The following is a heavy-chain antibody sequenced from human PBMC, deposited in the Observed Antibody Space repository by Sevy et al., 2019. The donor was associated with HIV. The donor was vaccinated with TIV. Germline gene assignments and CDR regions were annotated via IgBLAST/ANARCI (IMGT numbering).Heavy chain of an antibody. CDR3: ATVGLGYYSGSSYYQGDWFDP. V-gene: IGHV1-24*01. J-gene: IGHJ5*02. Sequence: ASVKVSCKVFGYSLRKLSMHWVRQAPGKGLEWMGSLDPGNGEITYAQTLQGRVTMTEDTSTDTAYMELSSLTSEDTATYYCATVGLGYYSGSSYYQGDWFDPWGQGTLVPSPQ. CDR1: GYSLRKLS. CDR2: LDPGNGEI. D-gene: IGHD2-15*01.